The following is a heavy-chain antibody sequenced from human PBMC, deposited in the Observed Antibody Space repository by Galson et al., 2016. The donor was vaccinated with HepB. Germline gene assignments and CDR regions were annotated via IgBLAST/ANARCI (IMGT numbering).Heavy chain of an antibody. CDR3: AREGVRTGGRCYSGFDY. J-gene: IGHJ4*02. CDR2: ISPNSGNT. D-gene: IGHD2-15*01. Sequence: RQAPGQGLEWMGWISPNSGNTTYAQKVQGRVTMTTDTSTNTVYMELRSLRSDDTAVYYCAREGVRTGGRCYSGFDYWGQGTLVTVSS. V-gene: IGHV1-18*01.